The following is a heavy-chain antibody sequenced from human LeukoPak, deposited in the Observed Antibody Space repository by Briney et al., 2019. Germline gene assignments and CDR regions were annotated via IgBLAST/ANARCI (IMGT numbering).Heavy chain of an antibody. V-gene: IGHV4-31*03. D-gene: IGHD4-17*01. J-gene: IGHJ4*02. CDR1: GGSISSGGYY. CDR2: IYYSGST. CDR3: ARVDYGDYRFDY. Sequence: SQTLSLTCTVSGGSISSGGYYWSWIRQHPGKGLEWIGYIYYSGSTYYNPSLKSRVTISVDTSKNQFSLKLSSVTAADTAVYYCARVDYGDYRFDYWGQGTLVTVSS.